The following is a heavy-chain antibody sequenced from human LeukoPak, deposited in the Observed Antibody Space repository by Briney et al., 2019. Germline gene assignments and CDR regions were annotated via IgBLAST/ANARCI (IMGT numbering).Heavy chain of an antibody. CDR2: IYYSGST. CDR1: GGSISSYY. CDR3: ARHSGYAYYFDY. V-gene: IGHV4-59*08. D-gene: IGHD5-12*01. J-gene: IGHJ4*02. Sequence: PSETLSLTCTVSGGSISSYYWSWIRQPPGKGLEWIGYIYYSGSTNYNPSLKSRVTISVDTSKNQFSLKLSSVTAADTAVYYCARHSGYAYYFDYWGQGTLVTVSS.